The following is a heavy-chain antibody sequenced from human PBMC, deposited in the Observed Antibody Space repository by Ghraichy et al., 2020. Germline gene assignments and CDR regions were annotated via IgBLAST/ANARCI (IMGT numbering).Heavy chain of an antibody. V-gene: IGHV4-4*09. J-gene: IGHJ6*02. CDR3: AGMDTAMVMSYYYGMDV. D-gene: IGHD5-18*01. CDR1: GGSISSYY. CDR2: IYTSGST. Sequence: SETLSLTCTVSGGSISSYYWSWIRQPPGKGLEWIGYIYTSGSTNYNPSLKSRVTISVDTSKNQFSLKLSSVTAADTAVYYCAGMDTAMVMSYYYGMDVWGQGTTVTVSS.